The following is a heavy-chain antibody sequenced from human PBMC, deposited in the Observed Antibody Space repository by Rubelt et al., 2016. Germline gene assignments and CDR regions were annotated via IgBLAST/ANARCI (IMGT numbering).Heavy chain of an antibody. CDR3: VLGATGYYYYGMDV. D-gene: IGHD1-26*01. V-gene: IGHV1-18*01. Sequence: QVQLVQSGAEVKKPGASVKVSCKASGYTFTSYGISWVRQAPGQGLEWMGWISAYNGNTNYAQKLQGRVTMTKDRATSTAYMELRSLRSDDTAVYYCVLGATGYYYYGMDVWGQGTTVTVSS. CDR1: GYTFTSYG. CDR2: ISAYNGNT. J-gene: IGHJ6*02.